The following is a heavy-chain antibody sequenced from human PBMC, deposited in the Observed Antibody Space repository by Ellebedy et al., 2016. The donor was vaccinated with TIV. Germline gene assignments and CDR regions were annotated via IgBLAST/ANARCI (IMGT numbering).Heavy chain of an antibody. D-gene: IGHD3-10*01. V-gene: IGHV4-34*01. CDR3: ARFGSY. Sequence: SETLSLXXAVYGGSFSGYFWRWIRQPPGKGLEWIGEINRSGSTNYSPSLKSRVTISVDTSKNHFSLKLISVTAADTAVYYCARFGSYWGQGTLVTVSS. CDR1: GGSFSGYF. CDR2: INRSGST. J-gene: IGHJ4*02.